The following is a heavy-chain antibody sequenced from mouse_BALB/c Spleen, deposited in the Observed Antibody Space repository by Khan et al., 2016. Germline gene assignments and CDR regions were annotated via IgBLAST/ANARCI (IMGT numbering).Heavy chain of an antibody. J-gene: IGHJ1*01. CDR3: TRSPTATRYFDV. CDR1: GYSITSDYA. CDR2: IRYRGST. Sequence: VQLKESGPGLVKPSQSLSLTCTVTGYSITSDYAWNWIRQFPGNKLEWMGYIRYRGSTTYNPSLKSRIPITRDPSKNPVFLQLYSVTTEDTATYYCTRSPTATRYFDVWGAGTTVTVSS. D-gene: IGHD1-2*01. V-gene: IGHV3-2*02.